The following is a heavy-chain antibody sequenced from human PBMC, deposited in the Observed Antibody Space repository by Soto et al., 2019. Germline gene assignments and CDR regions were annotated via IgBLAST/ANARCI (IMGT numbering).Heavy chain of an antibody. CDR2: ISGNGGTT. CDR1: GFTFSSYA. J-gene: IGHJ4*02. V-gene: IGHV3-23*01. D-gene: IGHD2-2*01. CDR3: AKRLSHCSSTSCFDY. Sequence: GGSLRLSCAASGFTFSSYAMSWVRQAPGKGLEWVSAISGNGGTTNYADSVKGRFSISRDNSKNTLYLQMNSLRAEDTAVYYCAKRLSHCSSTSCFDYWGQGTLVTVSS.